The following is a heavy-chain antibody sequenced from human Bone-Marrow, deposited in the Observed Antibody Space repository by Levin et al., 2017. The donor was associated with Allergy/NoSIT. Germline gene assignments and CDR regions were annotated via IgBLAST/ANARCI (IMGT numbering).Heavy chain of an antibody. V-gene: IGHV3-33*01. CDR3: ARGRTRGSWYNY. D-gene: IGHD6-13*01. J-gene: IGHJ4*02. Sequence: PGGSLRLSCAASGFTFSSYGMHWVRQAPGKGLEWVAVIWYDGSNKYYADSVKGRFTISRDNSKNTLYLQMNSLRAEDTAVYYCARGRTRGSWYNYWGQGTLVTVSS. CDR2: IWYDGSNK. CDR1: GFTFSSYG.